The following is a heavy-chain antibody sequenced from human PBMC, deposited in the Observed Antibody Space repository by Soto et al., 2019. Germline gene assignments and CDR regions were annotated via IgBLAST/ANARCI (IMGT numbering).Heavy chain of an antibody. CDR1: GYGFTSYW. V-gene: IGHV5-51*01. CDR2: IYPGDSDT. J-gene: IGHJ6*02. CDR3: ARRRGSGSYSVYGMDV. Sequence: GESLKISCNGSGYGFTSYWIGWVRQMSGKGLEWMGIIYPGDSDTRYSPSFQGQVTISADKSISTAYLQWSSLKASDTAMYYCARRRGSGSYSVYGMDVWGQGTTVTVSS. D-gene: IGHD3-10*01.